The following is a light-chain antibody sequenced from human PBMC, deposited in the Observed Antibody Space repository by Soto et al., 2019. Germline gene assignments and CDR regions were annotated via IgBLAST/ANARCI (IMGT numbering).Light chain of an antibody. CDR2: DVS. Sequence: QSVLTQPASVSGSPGQSSAISCTGTSSDVGYSNYVSWYQQLPGKAPKLMIYDVSDRPSGVSNRFSGSKSGSTASLTISGLQAEDEADYYCSSYTSSSLYVFGTGTKLTVL. J-gene: IGLJ1*01. CDR3: SSYTSSSLYV. V-gene: IGLV2-14*01. CDR1: SSDVGYSNY.